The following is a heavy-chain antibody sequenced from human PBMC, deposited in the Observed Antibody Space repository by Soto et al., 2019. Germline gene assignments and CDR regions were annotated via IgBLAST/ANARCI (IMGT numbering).Heavy chain of an antibody. J-gene: IGHJ6*02. V-gene: IGHV3-23*01. CDR1: GSTFSSYA. CDR2: ISGSGGST. Sequence: GGSLRLSCAASGSTFSSYAMSWVRQAPGKGLEWVSAISGSGGSTYYADSVKGRFTISRDNSKNTLYLQMNSLRAEDTAVYYCAEEWLELRLRSGMDVWGQGTTVTVSS. CDR3: AEEWLELRLRSGMDV. D-gene: IGHD1-7*01.